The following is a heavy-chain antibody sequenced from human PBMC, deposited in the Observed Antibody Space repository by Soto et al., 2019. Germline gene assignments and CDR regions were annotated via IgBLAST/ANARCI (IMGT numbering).Heavy chain of an antibody. CDR2: ISAYNGKT. CDR1: GYTFNGYA. CDR3: ARCRTDYGADGLSFKY. D-gene: IGHD4-17*01. Sequence: QVQLVQSGAEVKRPGASVKVSCKASGYTFNGYAFGWVRQAPGQGLEWMGWISAYNGKTNYSPKLQGTLTMTTDTSTSTAYMELRSLGSDDTAVYFCARCRTDYGADGLSFKYWGQGTLVTVSS. V-gene: IGHV1-18*01. J-gene: IGHJ1*01.